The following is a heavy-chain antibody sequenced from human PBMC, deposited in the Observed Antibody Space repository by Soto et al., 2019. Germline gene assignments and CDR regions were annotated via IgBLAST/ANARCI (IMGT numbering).Heavy chain of an antibody. V-gene: IGHV3-21*01. CDR3: ARDITGLRLFDP. CDR2: ISSSSSYI. Sequence: GASLRLSCAASGFTFSSYSMNWVRQAPGKGLEWVSSISSSSSYIYYADSVKGRFTISRDNAKNSLYLQMNSLRAEDTAVYYCARDITGLRLFDPWGQGTLVTVSS. J-gene: IGHJ5*02. CDR1: GFTFSSYS.